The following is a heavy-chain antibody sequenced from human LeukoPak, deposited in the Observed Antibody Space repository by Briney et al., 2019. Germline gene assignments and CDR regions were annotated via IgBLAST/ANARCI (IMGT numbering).Heavy chain of an antibody. CDR3: ARDRGYTFDY. Sequence: GGSLRLSCAASGFAFNTYWMHWVRQAPGKGLVWVSRIKSDGSDTTYTDSVKGRFTISRDDAKNTLYLQMNSLSAEDTAMYFCARDRGYTFDYWGQGTLVTVSS. J-gene: IGHJ4*02. D-gene: IGHD3-22*01. CDR1: GFAFNTYW. CDR2: IKSDGSDT. V-gene: IGHV3-74*01.